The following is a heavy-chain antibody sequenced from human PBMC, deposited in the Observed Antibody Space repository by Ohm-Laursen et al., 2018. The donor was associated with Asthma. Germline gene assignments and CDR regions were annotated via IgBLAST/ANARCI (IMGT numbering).Heavy chain of an antibody. D-gene: IGHD4-17*01. J-gene: IGHJ4*02. CDR3: ARDVRADHGDTFDY. V-gene: IGHV7-4-1*02. CDR2: IQTYTGNP. CDR1: GYTFSSYA. Sequence: ASVKVSCKASGYTFSSYAIDWVRQAPGQGLEWMGWIQTYTGNPMYAQGFTGRFVFSMDASVSTAYLQISSLEAEDTAVYYCARDVRADHGDTFDYWGQGTLFTASS.